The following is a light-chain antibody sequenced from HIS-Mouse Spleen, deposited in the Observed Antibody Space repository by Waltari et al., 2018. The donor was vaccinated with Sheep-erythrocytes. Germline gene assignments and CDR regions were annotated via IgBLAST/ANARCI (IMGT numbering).Light chain of an antibody. CDR2: KAS. J-gene: IGKJ4*01. CDR1: QSISSW. V-gene: IGKV1-5*03. Sequence: DIQMTQSPSTLSASVGDRVTITCRASQSISSWLAWYQQKPGKAPKLLTYKASSLKSGVPSRFSGSGSGTEFTLTISSLQPDDFATYYCQQYNSYPLTFGGGTKVEIK. CDR3: QQYNSYPLT.